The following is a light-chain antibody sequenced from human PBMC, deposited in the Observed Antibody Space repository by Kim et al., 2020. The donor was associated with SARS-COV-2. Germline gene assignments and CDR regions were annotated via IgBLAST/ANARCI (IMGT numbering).Light chain of an antibody. V-gene: IGKV1-39*01. CDR1: QSISSY. CDR2: GAS. J-gene: IGKJ1*01. CDR3: QQSYSTPRT. Sequence: DIQMTQSPSSLSASVGDRVSITCRASQSISSYLNWYQQKPGKAPKLLIHGASSLYRGVPSRFSGSGSGTEFTLTISSLQPEDFAVYSCQQSYSTPRTFGQGTKVDIK.